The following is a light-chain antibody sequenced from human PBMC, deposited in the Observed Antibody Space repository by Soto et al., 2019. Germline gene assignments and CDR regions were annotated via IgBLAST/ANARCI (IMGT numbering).Light chain of an antibody. J-gene: IGLJ2*01. Sequence: QSALTQPASVSGSPGQSITISCTGTSSDVGGYNYVSWYQQDPGKAPKLMIYDVNNRPSGVSNRFSGSKSGNTASLTISGLQAEDEAYYYCSSYTSSSTLAVFGGGTKL. V-gene: IGLV2-14*01. CDR3: SSYTSSSTLAV. CDR2: DVN. CDR1: SSDVGGYNY.